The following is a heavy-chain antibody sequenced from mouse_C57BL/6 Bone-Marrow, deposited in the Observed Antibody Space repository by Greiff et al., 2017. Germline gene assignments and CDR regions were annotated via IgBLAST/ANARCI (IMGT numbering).Heavy chain of an antibody. CDR3: ARLLPFAY. Sequence: EVMLVESGGGLVKPGGSLKLSCAASGFTFSSYAMSWVRQTPEKRLEWVATISDGGSYTYYPDNVKGRFTISRDNAKNNLYLQLSHLKSEDTAMYYCARLLPFAYWGQGTLVTVSA. V-gene: IGHV5-4*03. CDR2: ISDGGSYT. CDR1: GFTFSSYA. D-gene: IGHD2-12*01. J-gene: IGHJ3*01.